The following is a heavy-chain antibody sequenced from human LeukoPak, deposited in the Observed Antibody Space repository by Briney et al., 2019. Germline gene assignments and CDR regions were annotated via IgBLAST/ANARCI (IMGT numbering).Heavy chain of an antibody. CDR1: GFTFSSYR. V-gene: IGHV3-21*01. J-gene: IGHJ4*02. D-gene: IGHD5-12*01. CDR2: ISSSSSYI. Sequence: GGSLRLSCAASGFTFSSYRMNWVRQAPGKGLEWVSSISSSSSYIYYADSVKGRFTISRDNAKNSLYLQMNSLRAEDTAVYYCAVVATIFWPDYWGQGTLVTVSS. CDR3: AVVATIFWPDY.